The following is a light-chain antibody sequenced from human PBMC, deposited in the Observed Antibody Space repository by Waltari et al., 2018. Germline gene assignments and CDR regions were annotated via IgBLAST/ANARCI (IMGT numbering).Light chain of an antibody. J-gene: IGKJ1*01. CDR1: QSFGSRY. CDR2: GAS. CDR3: QQYASSRT. Sequence: IVLTQSPGTLSLSPGDRATLSCRASQSFGSRYLAWFQQKPGQAPRLVIYGASTRATGIPDRFSGTGSGTAFTLTISRLEPEDFAVYYCQQYASSRTFGQGTKVEIK. V-gene: IGKV3-20*01.